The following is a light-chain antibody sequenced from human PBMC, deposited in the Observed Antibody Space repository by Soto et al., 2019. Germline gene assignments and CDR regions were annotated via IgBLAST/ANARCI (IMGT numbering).Light chain of an antibody. CDR2: SAS. J-gene: IGKJ1*01. CDR3: QQYDNWPRT. V-gene: IGKV1-39*01. Sequence: DIQMTQSPSSLSASVGDRVTIPCRASQSIRGYLNWYQQKPGNAPKLLIYSASTLQSGVPSRFSGSGSGTEFTLTISSLKSEDFAVYYCQQYDNWPRTFGQGTKVDIK. CDR1: QSIRGY.